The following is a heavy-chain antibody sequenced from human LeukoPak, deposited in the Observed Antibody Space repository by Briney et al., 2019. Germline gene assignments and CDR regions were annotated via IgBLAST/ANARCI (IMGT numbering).Heavy chain of an antibody. CDR3: ARDGTAMVPDAFDI. Sequence: SVKVSCKASGGTFSSYAISWVRQAPGQGLEWMGGIIPIFGTANYAQKFQGRVTITADESTSTAYMELSSLRSEDTAVYYCARDGTAMVPDAFDIWGQGTMVTVSS. D-gene: IGHD5-18*01. CDR1: GGTFSSYA. J-gene: IGHJ3*02. V-gene: IGHV1-69*01. CDR2: IIPIFGTA.